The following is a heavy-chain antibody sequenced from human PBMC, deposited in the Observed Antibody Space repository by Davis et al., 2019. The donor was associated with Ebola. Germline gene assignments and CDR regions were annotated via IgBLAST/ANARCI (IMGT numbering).Heavy chain of an antibody. J-gene: IGHJ4*02. Sequence: ESLKISCAASGFTFSSYWMSWVRQAPGKGLEWVANIKQDGSEKYYVDSVKGRFTISRDNAKNSLYLQMNSLRAEDTAVYYCARGDSYYDSSGYYDYWGQGTLVTVSS. CDR1: GFTFSSYW. V-gene: IGHV3-7*03. D-gene: IGHD3-22*01. CDR2: IKQDGSEK. CDR3: ARGDSYYDSSGYYDY.